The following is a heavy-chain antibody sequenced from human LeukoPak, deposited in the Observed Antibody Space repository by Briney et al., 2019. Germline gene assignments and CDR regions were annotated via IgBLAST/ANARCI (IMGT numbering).Heavy chain of an antibody. CDR2: INHSGST. CDR3: ARERREQLLPPYTRSVTYFDY. V-gene: IGHV4-34*01. J-gene: IGHJ4*02. CDR1: GGSFSGYY. D-gene: IGHD2-2*01. Sequence: SETLSLTCAVYGGSFSGYYWNWIRQPPGKGLEWIGEINHSGSTKYNPTLKSRVTISVDTSKNQLSLKLSSVTAADTAVYYCARERREQLLPPYTRSVTYFDYWGQGTLVTVSS.